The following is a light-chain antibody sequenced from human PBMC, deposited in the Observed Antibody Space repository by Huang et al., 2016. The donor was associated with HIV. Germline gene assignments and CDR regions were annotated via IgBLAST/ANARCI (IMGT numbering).Light chain of an antibody. V-gene: IGKV1-39*01. CDR2: AAS. CDR3: LQSYKTLT. Sequence: DIQVTQSPSSLSASVGDRVTITCRASQDIGSHLNWYQQKPGKAPNVLIYAASTLESGVPSRCSGSGSGTDFTLSISSLQPEDFATYYCLQSYKTLTFGGGTRVEI. J-gene: IGKJ4*01. CDR1: QDIGSH.